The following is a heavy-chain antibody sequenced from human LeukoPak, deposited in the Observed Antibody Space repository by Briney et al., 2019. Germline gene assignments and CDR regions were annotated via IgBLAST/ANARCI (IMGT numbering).Heavy chain of an antibody. J-gene: IGHJ4*02. CDR1: GFTFSSYG. CDR3: AKGADPYSSSWSDY. Sequence: PGGSLRLSCAASGFTFSSYGMHWVRQAPGKRLEWVAVISYDGSNKYYADSVKGRFTISRDNSKNTLYLQMNSLRAEDTAVYYCAKGADPYSSSWSDYWGQGTLVTVSS. CDR2: ISYDGSNK. D-gene: IGHD6-13*01. V-gene: IGHV3-30*18.